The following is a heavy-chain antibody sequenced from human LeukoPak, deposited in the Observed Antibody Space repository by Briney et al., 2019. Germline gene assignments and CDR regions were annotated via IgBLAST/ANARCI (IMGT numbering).Heavy chain of an antibody. V-gene: IGHV4-59*01. D-gene: IGHD3-3*01. CDR2: TYYSGST. CDR1: GYSIHSDY. Sequence: SETLSLTCTVAGYSIHSDYWSWIRQPPGKGLEWIGYTYYSGSTNYNPSLKSRVTISVDTSKNQFSLKLSSVTAADTAVYYCARAGHYDFWSGYLPDGMDVWGQGTTVTVSS. CDR3: ARAGHYDFWSGYLPDGMDV. J-gene: IGHJ6*02.